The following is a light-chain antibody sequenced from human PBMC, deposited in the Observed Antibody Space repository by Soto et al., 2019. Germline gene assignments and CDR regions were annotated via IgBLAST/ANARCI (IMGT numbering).Light chain of an antibody. V-gene: IGLV2-14*01. CDR1: SSDVGGYNY. J-gene: IGLJ1*01. Sequence: QSALTQPASVSGSPGQSITISCTGTSSDVGGYNYVSWYQQHPGKAPKLMIYEVSNRPSGVSNRFSGSKSGNTASLTISGLQAEVEADYYCSSYTGSSTPYVFGTGTKLTVL. CDR3: SSYTGSSTPYV. CDR2: EVS.